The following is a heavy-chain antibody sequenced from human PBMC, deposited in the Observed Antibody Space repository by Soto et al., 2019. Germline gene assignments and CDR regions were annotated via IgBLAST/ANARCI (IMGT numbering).Heavy chain of an antibody. CDR1: GFTFSVYT. CDR3: ANGGNIDGLEYFQY. V-gene: IGHV3-23*01. Sequence: EVQLLESGGGLVQPGGSLRLSCAASGFTFSVYTMSWVRQAPGKGLEWVSTVSVTGDETHYADSVKGRVTISRDNSKNTLYLQMNSLRAEDTARYYCANGGNIDGLEYFQYWGQGALVTVSS. J-gene: IGHJ1*01. CDR2: VSVTGDET.